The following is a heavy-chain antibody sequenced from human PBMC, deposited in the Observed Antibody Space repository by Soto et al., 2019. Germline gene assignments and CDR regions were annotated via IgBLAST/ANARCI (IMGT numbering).Heavy chain of an antibody. CDR1: GYTFTSYY. J-gene: IGHJ6*02. CDR3: ARDWGGYDDGYYYGMDV. D-gene: IGHD5-12*01. V-gene: IGHV1-46*03. CDR2: INPSGGST. Sequence: QVQLVQSGAEVKKPGASVKVSCKASGYTFTSYYMHWVRQAPGQGLEWMGIINPSGGSTSYAQKFQGRGTMTRDTSTSTVYMELSSLRSEDTAVYYCARDWGGYDDGYYYGMDVWGQGTTVTVSS.